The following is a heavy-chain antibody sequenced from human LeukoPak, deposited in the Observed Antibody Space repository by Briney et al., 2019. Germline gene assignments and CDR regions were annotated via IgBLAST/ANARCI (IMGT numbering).Heavy chain of an antibody. V-gene: IGHV1-18*01. Sequence: ASVKVSCKASGYTFTSYGISWVRQAPGQGLEWMGWISAYNGNTNYAQKLQGRVTVTTDTSTSTAYMELRSLRSDDTAVYYCARDRSDYYDSSGYENWFDPWGQGTLVTVSS. J-gene: IGHJ5*02. D-gene: IGHD3-22*01. CDR1: GYTFTSYG. CDR2: ISAYNGNT. CDR3: ARDRSDYYDSSGYENWFDP.